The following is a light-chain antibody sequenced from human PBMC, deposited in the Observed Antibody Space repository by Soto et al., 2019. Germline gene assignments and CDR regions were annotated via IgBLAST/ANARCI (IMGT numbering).Light chain of an antibody. CDR1: QSISSSY. Sequence: IVLTQSPGTLSLSPGERATLSCRASQSISSSYLAWFQQKLGQAPRLLIYGASSRATGIPDRFSGSGSGTDFTLTISRLEPKDYAVYYCQQYGTSSWTFGQGTKVEIK. J-gene: IGKJ1*01. CDR2: GAS. V-gene: IGKV3-20*01. CDR3: QQYGTSSWT.